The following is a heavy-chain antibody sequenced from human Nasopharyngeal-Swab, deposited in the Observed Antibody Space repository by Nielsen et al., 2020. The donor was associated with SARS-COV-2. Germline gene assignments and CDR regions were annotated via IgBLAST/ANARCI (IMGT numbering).Heavy chain of an antibody. D-gene: IGHD3-9*01. V-gene: IGHV1-3*01. J-gene: IGHJ6*02. CDR3: ARGNVLRYFDRADYGMDV. CDR2: INAGNGNT. Sequence: ASVKVSCKASGYTFTSYAMHWVRKAPGQRLEWMGWINAGNGNTKYSQKFQGRVTITRDTSASTAYMELSSLRSEDTAVYYCARGNVLRYFDRADYGMDVWGQGTTVTVSS. CDR1: GYTFTSYA.